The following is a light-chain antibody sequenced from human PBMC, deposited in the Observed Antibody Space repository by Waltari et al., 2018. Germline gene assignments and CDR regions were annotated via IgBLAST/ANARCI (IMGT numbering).Light chain of an antibody. J-gene: IGKJ2*03. CDR2: YAS. Sequence: EIVLTQSAEFQSVALKEKDTITCRASHSIGGRLHWYQQKPDQSPKLLIMYASQSFSGVPSRFSGSGSGTDFTLTIDGLEAEDAATYYCHHSDSLPYSFGQGTKLEIK. CDR1: HSIGGR. V-gene: IGKV6-21*01. CDR3: HHSDSLPYS.